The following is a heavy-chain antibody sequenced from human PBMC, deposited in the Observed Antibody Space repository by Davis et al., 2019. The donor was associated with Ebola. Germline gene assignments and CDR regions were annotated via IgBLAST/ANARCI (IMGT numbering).Heavy chain of an antibody. V-gene: IGHV3-23*01. CDR1: GFTFSSYA. CDR3: AKGSVAVALFDY. Sequence: GESLKISCAASGFTFSSYAMSWVRRAPGKGLEWVSAISGSAGNTCYADSVKGRFTISRDNSMNTLYLQMNSLRAEDTAVYYCAKGSVAVALFDYWGQGTLVTVSS. CDR2: ISGSAGNT. J-gene: IGHJ4*02. D-gene: IGHD6-19*01.